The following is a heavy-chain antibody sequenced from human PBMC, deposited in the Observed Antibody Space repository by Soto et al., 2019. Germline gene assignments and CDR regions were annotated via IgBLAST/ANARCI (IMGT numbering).Heavy chain of an antibody. V-gene: IGHV1-18*01. Sequence: ASVKVSCKASGYTFTRYGISWVRQAPGQGLEWMGWISAYNGNTNYAQKLQGRVTMTTDTSTSTAYMELRSLRSDDTAVYYCAREKSGWSDFDYWGQGTLVTVSS. J-gene: IGHJ4*02. CDR1: GYTFTRYG. CDR2: ISAYNGNT. D-gene: IGHD6-19*01. CDR3: AREKSGWSDFDY.